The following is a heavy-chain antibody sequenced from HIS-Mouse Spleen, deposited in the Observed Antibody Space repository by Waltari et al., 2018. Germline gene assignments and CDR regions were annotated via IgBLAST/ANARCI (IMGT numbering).Heavy chain of an antibody. J-gene: IGHJ4*02. CDR2: IYYSGST. CDR1: GGSISSGGYY. Sequence: QVQLQESGPGMVKASQTLSLTCTVSGGSISSGGYYWSWLRQHPGKGLEWIGYIYYSGSTYYNPSLKSRVTISVDTSKNQFSLKLSSVTAADTAVYYCATHLDYGYDYWGQGTLVTVSS. CDR3: ATHLDYGYDY. V-gene: IGHV4-31*03. D-gene: IGHD3-10*01.